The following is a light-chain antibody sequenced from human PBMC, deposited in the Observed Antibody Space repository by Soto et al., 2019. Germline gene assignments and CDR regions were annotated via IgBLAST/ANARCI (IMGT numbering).Light chain of an antibody. V-gene: IGLV2-11*01. Sequence: QSALTQPRSVSVSPGQSVTISCTGTDSNIGFYNFVSWYQQHPDKAPHLVIYDVNKRPSGVPARFSGSKSGNTASLTISGLQADDEADYYCCSYAGSYTYVFGIGTKVTVL. CDR3: CSYAGSYTYV. CDR1: DSNIGFYNF. CDR2: DVN. J-gene: IGLJ1*01.